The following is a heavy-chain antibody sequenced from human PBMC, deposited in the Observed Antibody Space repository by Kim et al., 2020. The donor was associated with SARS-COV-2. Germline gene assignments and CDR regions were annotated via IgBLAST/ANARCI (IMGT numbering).Heavy chain of an antibody. D-gene: IGHD6-19*01. CDR3: ARDSPSIAVTSPTGY. Sequence: GGSLRLSCAASGFTFSSYSMNWVRQAPGKGLEWVSSISSSSSYIYYADSVKGRFTISRDNAKNSLYLQMNSLRAEDTAVYYCARDSPSIAVTSPTGYWGQGTLVTVSS. J-gene: IGHJ4*02. CDR1: GFTFSSYS. CDR2: ISSSSSYI. V-gene: IGHV3-21*01.